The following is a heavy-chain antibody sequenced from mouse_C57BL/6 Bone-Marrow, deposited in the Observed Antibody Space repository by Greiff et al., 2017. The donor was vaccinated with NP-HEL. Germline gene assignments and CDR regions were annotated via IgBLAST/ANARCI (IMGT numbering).Heavy chain of an antibody. CDR1: GFSLTSYG. D-gene: IGHD2-3*01. V-gene: IGHV2-6*01. Sequence: VQLQESGPGLVAPSQSLSITCTVSGFSLTSYGVDWVRQSPGKGLEWLGVIWGVGSTNYNSALKSRLSISKDNSKSQVFLNMNSLQTDDTAMYYCARIDGPDAMDYWGQGTSVTVSA. CDR3: ARIDGPDAMDY. CDR2: IWGVGST. J-gene: IGHJ4*01.